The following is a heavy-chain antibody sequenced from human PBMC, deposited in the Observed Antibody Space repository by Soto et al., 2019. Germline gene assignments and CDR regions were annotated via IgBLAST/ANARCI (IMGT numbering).Heavy chain of an antibody. J-gene: IGHJ4*02. CDR1: GFTFDNYA. CDR3: AKDKMLELWFGEQDN. D-gene: IGHD3-10*01. V-gene: IGHV3-9*01. CDR2: ISWNSGSI. Sequence: EVQLVESGGGLVQPGRSLRLSCATSGFTFDNYAMHWVRQAPGKGLEWVSGISWNSGSIGYADSVKGRFTISRDNAKNSLYLQMNSLRAEDTALYYCAKDKMLELWFGEQDNWGQGTLVTVAS.